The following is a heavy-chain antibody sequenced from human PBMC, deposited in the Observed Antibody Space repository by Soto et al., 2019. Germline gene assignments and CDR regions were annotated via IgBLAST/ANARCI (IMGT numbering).Heavy chain of an antibody. CDR2: IKSKTDGGTT. Sequence: GGSLRLSCAASGFTFSNAWMSWVRQAPGKGLEWVGRIKSKTDGGTTDYAAPVKGRFTISRDDSKNTLYPQMNSLKTEDTAVYYCTTGLAGTTVNYYYYGMDVWGQGTTVTVSS. CDR1: GFTFSNAW. V-gene: IGHV3-15*01. CDR3: TTGLAGTTVNYYYYGMDV. D-gene: IGHD1-7*01. J-gene: IGHJ6*02.